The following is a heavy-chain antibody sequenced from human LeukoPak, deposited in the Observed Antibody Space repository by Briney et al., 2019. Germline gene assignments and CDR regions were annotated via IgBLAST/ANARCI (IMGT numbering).Heavy chain of an antibody. CDR2: ILSDGSTK. Sequence: GGSLRLSCTASGIALNQYSMHWVRQAPGKGLEWVAFILSDGSTKYYEDSVKGRFSISRDNSNKTLYLQMNSLSAEDTGMYYCATPPYGTDTYGSWFESWGQGTLVTVSS. D-gene: IGHD3-10*01. J-gene: IGHJ5*01. V-gene: IGHV3-30*02. CDR1: GIALNQYS. CDR3: ATPPYGTDTYGSWFES.